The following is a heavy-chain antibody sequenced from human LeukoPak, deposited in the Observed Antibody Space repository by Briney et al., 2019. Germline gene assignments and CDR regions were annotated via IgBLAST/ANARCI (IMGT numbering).Heavy chain of an antibody. CDR3: ARYGDSSVYYSADAFDI. D-gene: IGHD3-22*01. V-gene: IGHV3-48*03. CDR1: GFTFSSYE. J-gene: IGHJ3*02. CDR2: IGTSDSST. Sequence: PGGSLRLSCAASGFTFSSYEMNWVRQAPGKGLEWVSYIGTSDSSTYYADSVKGRFTISRDNAKNLLYLQMHSLRAEDTAVYYCARYGDSSVYYSADAFDIWGQGTLVTVSS.